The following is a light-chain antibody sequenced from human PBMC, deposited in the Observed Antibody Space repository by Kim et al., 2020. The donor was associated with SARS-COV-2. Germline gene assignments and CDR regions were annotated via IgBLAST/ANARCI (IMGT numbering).Light chain of an antibody. CDR3: QACDSSTHNYV. Sequence: PCQRTSLPFPGEQLGDNNVLWLQQKPGQAPVVVIYPGRHRPADIPDRFSGSNSGNTATLTIRGTHAMDKAVYFCQACDSSTHNYVFGAGTKVTVL. V-gene: IGLV3-1*01. CDR1: QLGDNN. J-gene: IGLJ1*01. CDR2: PGR.